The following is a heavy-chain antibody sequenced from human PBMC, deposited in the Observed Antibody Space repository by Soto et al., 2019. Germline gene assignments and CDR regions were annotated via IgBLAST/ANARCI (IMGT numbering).Heavy chain of an antibody. D-gene: IGHD2-8*01. CDR2: ISFDGTKK. V-gene: IGHV3-30-3*01. CDR1: GFTFNIYA. CDR3: AKVREDIVLLVALDY. Sequence: GGSLRLSCAASGFTFNIYALHWVRQAPGKGLEWVAVISFDGTKKYYSDSVKGRVTISRDNSKNTLYLQMNNLRPEDTAVYYCAKVREDIVLLVALDYWGQGTLVTVSS. J-gene: IGHJ4*02.